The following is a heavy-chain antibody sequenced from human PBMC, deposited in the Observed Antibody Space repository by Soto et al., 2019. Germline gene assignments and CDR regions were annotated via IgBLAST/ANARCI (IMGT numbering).Heavy chain of an antibody. J-gene: IGHJ4*02. V-gene: IGHV1-69*01. CDR1: GGTFSSYA. CDR2: IIPIFGTA. Sequence: QVQLVQSGAEVKKPGSSVKVSCKASGGTFSSYAISWVRQAPGQGLEWMGGIIPIFGTANYAQKFQGRVTITADESTSTAYMELSSMRSEDTAVYYCAREGPKMATIDYFDYWGQGTLVTVSS. CDR3: AREGPKMATIDYFDY. D-gene: IGHD5-12*01.